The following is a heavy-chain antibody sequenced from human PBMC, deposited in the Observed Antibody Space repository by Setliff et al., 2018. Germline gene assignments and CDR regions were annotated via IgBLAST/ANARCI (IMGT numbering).Heavy chain of an antibody. CDR3: ARALLLWFGEFPYYFDY. Sequence: PSETLSLTCTVSGGSISSSSYYWGWIRQPPGKGLEWIGSIYYSGSTYYNPSLKSRVTISVDTSKNQFSLKLSSVTAADTAVYYCARALLLWFGEFPYYFDYWGQGTLVTVS. CDR2: IYYSGST. V-gene: IGHV4-39*07. CDR1: GGSISSSSYY. D-gene: IGHD3-10*01. J-gene: IGHJ4*02.